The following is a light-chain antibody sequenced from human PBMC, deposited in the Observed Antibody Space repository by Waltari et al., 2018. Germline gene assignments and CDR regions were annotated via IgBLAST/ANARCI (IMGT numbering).Light chain of an antibody. V-gene: IGKV3-20*01. Sequence: EIVLTQSPGTLSLSPGERATLSCRASQGLSSTYLAWYQQKPGQAPRLLIYGASSRATVIPDRFSGSGSGTDFTLTISRLEPEDFAVYYCQQHGSSPFTFGQGTRLEIK. CDR3: QQHGSSPFT. CDR2: GAS. J-gene: IGKJ5*01. CDR1: QGLSSTY.